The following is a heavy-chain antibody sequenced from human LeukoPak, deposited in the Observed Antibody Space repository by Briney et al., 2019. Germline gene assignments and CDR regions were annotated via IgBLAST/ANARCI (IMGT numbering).Heavy chain of an antibody. CDR3: ARAEGYGGELDS. V-gene: IGHV3-30*04. J-gene: IGHJ4*02. CDR1: GFTFSTYA. CDR2: ISDDGSDK. D-gene: IGHD4-23*01. Sequence: PGGSLRLSCAASGFTFSTYAMHWVRQAPGKGLEWVAVISDDGSDKYYADSVKGRFTISRENSKNRLCLQMNSLRAEDTAVYYCARAEGYGGELDSWGQGTLVTVSS.